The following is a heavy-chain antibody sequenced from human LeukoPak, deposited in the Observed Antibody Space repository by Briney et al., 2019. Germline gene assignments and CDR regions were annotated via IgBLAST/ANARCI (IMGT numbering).Heavy chain of an antibody. CDR2: IVVGSGKT. CDR1: GFTFTSSA. V-gene: IGHV1-58*02. Sequence: AVKDSCKASGFTFTSSAMQWVRQARGQRLEWIGWIVVGSGKTNYAQKFQERVTITRHRSTSTPYMELSSLRSGDTAGYYCAAVRQLYYYDSSGYTEPGGQGTLVTGPS. D-gene: IGHD3-22*01. J-gene: IGHJ1*01. CDR3: AAVRQLYYYDSSGYTEP.